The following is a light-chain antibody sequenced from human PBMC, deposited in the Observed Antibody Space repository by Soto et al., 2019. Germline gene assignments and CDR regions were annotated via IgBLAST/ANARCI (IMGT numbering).Light chain of an antibody. CDR3: LSYTTSSAYV. CDR1: SSDVGAYNY. V-gene: IGLV2-14*01. CDR2: DVS. Sequence: QSALTQPASVSGSPGQSITISCTGTSSDVGAYNYVSWYQQHPGKAPKVMIYDVSNRPSGVSNRFSGSKSGNTASLTISGLQAEDEADYYCLSYTTSSAYVFGTGTKLTGL. J-gene: IGLJ1*01.